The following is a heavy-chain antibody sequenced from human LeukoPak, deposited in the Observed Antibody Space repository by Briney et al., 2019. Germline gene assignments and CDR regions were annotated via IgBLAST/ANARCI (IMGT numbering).Heavy chain of an antibody. CDR3: AKDMDYCSGGSCYWTFDY. CDR1: GFTFDDYA. Sequence: GRSLRLSCAASGFTFDDYAMPWVRQAPGKGLEWVSGISWNSGSIGCADSVKGRFTISRDNAKNSLYLQMNSLGAEDTALYYCAKDMDYCSGGSCYWTFDYWGQGTLVTVSS. D-gene: IGHD2-15*01. CDR2: ISWNSGSI. J-gene: IGHJ4*02. V-gene: IGHV3-9*01.